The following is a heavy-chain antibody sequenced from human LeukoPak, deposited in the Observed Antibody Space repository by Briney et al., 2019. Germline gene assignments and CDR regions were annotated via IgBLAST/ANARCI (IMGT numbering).Heavy chain of an antibody. Sequence: PGGSLRLSCAASEFTFTTYGMHWVRQAPGKGLEWVAFIYYDGSNIYYADYVKGRFTISRDISKNTLCLQMDSLRAEDTAIYYCARDWKTNSFDYWGQGTLVTVSS. J-gene: IGHJ4*02. CDR1: EFTFTTYG. CDR3: ARDWKTNSFDY. CDR2: IYYDGSNI. D-gene: IGHD1-1*01. V-gene: IGHV3-33*01.